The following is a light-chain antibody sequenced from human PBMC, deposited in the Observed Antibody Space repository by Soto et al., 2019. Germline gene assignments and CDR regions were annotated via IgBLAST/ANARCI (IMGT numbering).Light chain of an antibody. V-gene: IGLV2-14*01. CDR1: SSDVGGYNY. J-gene: IGLJ2*01. Sequence: QSALPQPASVSGSPGQSRTISCTGTSSDVGGYNYVSWYQQHPGKAPKLMIYDVSNRPSGVSNRFSGSKSGNTASLTISGLQAEDEADYYCSSYTSSITSVVFGGGTKLTVL. CDR3: SSYTSSITSVV. CDR2: DVS.